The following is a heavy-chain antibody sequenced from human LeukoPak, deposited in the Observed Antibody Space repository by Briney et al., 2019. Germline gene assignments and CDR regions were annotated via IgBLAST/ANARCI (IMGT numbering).Heavy chain of an antibody. J-gene: IGHJ3*02. V-gene: IGHV4-39*01. Sequence: SETLSLTCTVSGGSISSSSYYWGWIRQPPGKGLEWIGIIYYSGSTYYSPSLKSRVTISVDTSKNQFSLKLSSVTAADTAVYYFARLVAATGSDAFDIWGQGTMVTVSS. CDR2: IYYSGST. CDR1: GGSISSSSYY. D-gene: IGHD2-15*01. CDR3: ARLVAATGSDAFDI.